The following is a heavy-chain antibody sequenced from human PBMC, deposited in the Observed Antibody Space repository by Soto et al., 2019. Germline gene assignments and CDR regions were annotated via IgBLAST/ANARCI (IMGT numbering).Heavy chain of an antibody. CDR2: IYHSGST. V-gene: IGHV4-4*02. J-gene: IGHJ6*02. CDR1: GGSISSSNW. CDR3: ARGAPNWNVGLGYYYYGMDV. Sequence: PSVTLSLTCAVSGGSISSSNWWSWVRQPPGKGLEWIGEIYHSGSTNYNPSLKSRVTISVDKSKNQFSLKLSSVTAADTAVYYCARGAPNWNVGLGYYYYGMDVWGQGTTVTVSS. D-gene: IGHD1-20*01.